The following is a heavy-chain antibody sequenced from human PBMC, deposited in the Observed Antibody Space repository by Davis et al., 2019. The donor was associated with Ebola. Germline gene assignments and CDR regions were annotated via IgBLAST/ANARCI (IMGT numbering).Heavy chain of an antibody. CDR3: AKDLGVAGDPFDY. J-gene: IGHJ4*02. D-gene: IGHD6-19*01. V-gene: IGHV3-23*01. CDR2: ISGSGGST. Sequence: GESLKISCAASGFTFSSYAMSWVRQAPGKGLEWVSAISGSGGSTYYADSVKGRFTISRDNSKNTLYLQMNSLRAEDTAVYYCAKDLGVAGDPFDYWGQGTLVTVSS. CDR1: GFTFSSYA.